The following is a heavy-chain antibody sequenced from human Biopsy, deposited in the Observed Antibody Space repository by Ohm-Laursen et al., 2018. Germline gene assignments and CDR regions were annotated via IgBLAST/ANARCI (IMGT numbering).Heavy chain of an antibody. CDR1: GFIVSSYD. CDR3: ARDSSRRAREGGMDV. V-gene: IGHV3-21*04. CDR2: ISEISNHI. Sequence: SLRLCCSASGFIVSSYDMYSVRQAPGKGLEWISYISEISNHIYDADSVRGRFTVARDIAKNSLYLQLNSLSVEDTAVYYCARDSSRRAREGGMDVWGQGTTVTVSS. D-gene: IGHD6-6*01. J-gene: IGHJ6*02.